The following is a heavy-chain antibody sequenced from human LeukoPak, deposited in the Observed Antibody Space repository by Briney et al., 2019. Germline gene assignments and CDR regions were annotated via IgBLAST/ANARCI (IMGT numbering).Heavy chain of an antibody. CDR3: AGGYGSGSAYFDY. V-gene: IGHV3-30-3*01. J-gene: IGHJ4*02. Sequence: RSLRLSCAASGFTFRAYAMHWVRQAPGKGLEWVAIMSYDGRNQYYADSVKGRFTISRDNSKSALFLQMNGLRPEDTARYHCAGGYGSGSAYFDYWGQGTPVTVSS. D-gene: IGHD3-10*01. CDR2: MSYDGRNQ. CDR1: GFTFRAYA.